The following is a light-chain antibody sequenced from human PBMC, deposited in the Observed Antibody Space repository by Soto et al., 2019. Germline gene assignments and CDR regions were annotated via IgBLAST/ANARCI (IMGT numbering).Light chain of an antibody. J-gene: IGKJ4*01. CDR3: QQSDSTPPT. CDR1: QSISSN. V-gene: IGKV1-39*01. CDR2: DAS. Sequence: DIPMTQSPSSLSASVGDRVTITCRASQSISSNLNWYQQKPGKAPKFLIYDASTLQSGVPSRFSGSGSGTDFTLTISSLQPEDFATYFCQQSDSTPPTFGGGTKLEIK.